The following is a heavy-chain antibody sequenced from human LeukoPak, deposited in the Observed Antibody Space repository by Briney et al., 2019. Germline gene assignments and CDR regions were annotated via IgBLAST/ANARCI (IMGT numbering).Heavy chain of an antibody. CDR2: IWYDGSNK. D-gene: IGHD3-10*01. CDR3: AGASRYEHGWGTLMSYRYYGMDV. CDR1: GFTFSSYG. Sequence: PGRSLRLSCAASGFTFSSYGMHWVRQAPGKGLEWVAVIWYDGSNKYYADSVTGRLTISRDNAKSKLYLEMNSLRVEDTAFFYCAGASRYEHGWGTLMSYRYYGMDVWGKGTTVTVSS. V-gene: IGHV3-33*03. J-gene: IGHJ6*04.